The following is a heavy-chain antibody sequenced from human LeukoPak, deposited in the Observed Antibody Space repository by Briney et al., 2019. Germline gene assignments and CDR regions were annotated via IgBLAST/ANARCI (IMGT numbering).Heavy chain of an antibody. CDR1: GFTFTTYE. Sequence: GGSLRLSCAASGFTFTTYEMYWVRQAPGKGLEWVSAISGSGGSTYYADSVKGRFTISRDNSKNTLYLQMNSLRAEDTAVYYCARLELRRITYYYDSSGLDYWGQGTLVTVSS. D-gene: IGHD3-22*01. CDR2: ISGSGGST. V-gene: IGHV3-23*01. CDR3: ARLELRRITYYYDSSGLDY. J-gene: IGHJ4*02.